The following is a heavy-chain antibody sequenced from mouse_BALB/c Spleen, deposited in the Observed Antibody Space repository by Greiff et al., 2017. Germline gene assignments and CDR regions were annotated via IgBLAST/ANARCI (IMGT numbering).Heavy chain of an antibody. V-gene: IGHV1S81*02. J-gene: IGHJ4*01. Sequence: QVQLQQSGAELVKPGASVKLSCKASGYTFTSYWMHWVKQRPGQGLEWIGEINPSNGRTNYNEKFKSKATLTVDKSSSTAYMQLSSLTSEDSAVYYCARRGYDYAMDYWGQGTSVTVSS. CDR3: ARRGYDYAMDY. CDR1: GYTFTSYW. CDR2: INPSNGRT. D-gene: IGHD2-2*01.